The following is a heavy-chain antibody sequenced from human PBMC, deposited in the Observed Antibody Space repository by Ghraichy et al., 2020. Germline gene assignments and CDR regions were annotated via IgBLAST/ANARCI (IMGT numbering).Heavy chain of an antibody. J-gene: IGHJ4*02. Sequence: SETLSLTCAVSGYSISSGYYWGWIRQPPGKGLEWIGSIYYTGSTDCYPSLKSRVTISLDTSKNHFSLKLSSVTAADTAVYFCARAGVWGTYRPPYFDYWGQGTLVSVSS. CDR2: IYYTGST. CDR3: ARAGVWGTYRPPYFDY. D-gene: IGHD3-16*02. V-gene: IGHV4-38-2*01. CDR1: GYSISSGYY.